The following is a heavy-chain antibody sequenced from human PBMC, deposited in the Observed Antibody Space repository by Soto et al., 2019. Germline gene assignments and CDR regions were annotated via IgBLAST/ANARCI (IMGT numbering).Heavy chain of an antibody. D-gene: IGHD1-1*01. J-gene: IGHJ6*02. CDR3: ARVTPGNNLYYFSGLDF. CDR2: ISYEGSNT. V-gene: IGHV3-30*03. CDR1: GFSFSSYG. Sequence: GGSLRLSCAASGFSFSSYGMEWVRLAPGKGLQWVALISYEGSNTYYADSVRGRFTISRDNSKNTLYLQMNTLRPEDTGLYYCARVTPGNNLYYFSGLDFWGQGTSVTVSS.